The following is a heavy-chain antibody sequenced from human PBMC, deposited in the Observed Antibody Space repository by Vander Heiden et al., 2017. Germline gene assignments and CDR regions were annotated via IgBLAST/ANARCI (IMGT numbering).Heavy chain of an antibody. D-gene: IGHD3-10*01. Sequence: EVQLVQSGAEVKKPGESLRIFCKGSGYTFTNYWIAWVRQMPGKGLEWMGTIYPGDSDTKYSPSFQGQVTISADGSISTAYLQWSSLRASDTAIYYCARSGRSPLYGVDVWGQGTTVTVSS. CDR1: GYTFTNYW. CDR3: ARSGRSPLYGVDV. CDR2: IYPGDSDT. J-gene: IGHJ6*02. V-gene: IGHV5-51*01.